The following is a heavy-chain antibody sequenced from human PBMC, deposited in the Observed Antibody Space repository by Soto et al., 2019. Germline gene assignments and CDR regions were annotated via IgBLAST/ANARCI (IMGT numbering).Heavy chain of an antibody. V-gene: IGHV5-51*01. CDR1: GYSFTSYW. D-gene: IGHD5-18*01. CDR2: IYPGDSDT. Sequence: GESLKISCKGSGYSFTSYWIGWVRQMPGKGLEWMGIIYPGDSDTRYSPSFQGQVTISADKSISTAYLQWSSLKASDTAMYYCARLTVDTAMVSYYYYYYGMDVWGQGTKVTVSS. CDR3: ARLTVDTAMVSYYYYYYGMDV. J-gene: IGHJ6*02.